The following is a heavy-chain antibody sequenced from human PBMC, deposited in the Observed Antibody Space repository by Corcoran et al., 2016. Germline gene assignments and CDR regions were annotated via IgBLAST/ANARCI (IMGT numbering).Heavy chain of an antibody. CDR1: GFTFGDYA. CDR3: TRGGDYYDSSGYSHFDY. CDR2: SRSKAYGGTT. J-gene: IGHJ4*02. D-gene: IGHD3-22*01. V-gene: IGHV3-49*05. Sequence: EVQLVESGGGLVKPGRSLRLSCTASGFTFGDYAMSWFRQAPGKGLEWVGFSRSKAYGGTTEYAASVKGRFTISRDDSKSIAYLQMNSLKTEDTAGYYCTRGGDYYDSSGYSHFDYWGQGTLVTVSS.